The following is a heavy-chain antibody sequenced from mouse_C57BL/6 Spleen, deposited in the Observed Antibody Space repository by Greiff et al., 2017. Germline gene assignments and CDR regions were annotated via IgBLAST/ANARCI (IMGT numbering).Heavy chain of an antibody. CDR3: ARSGYERMDY. Sequence: EVQLQQSGPELVKPGASVKISCKASGYTFTDYYMHWVKQSPGKSLEWIGDINPNNGGTSYNQKFKGKATLTVDKSSSTAYMKLRSLTSEDSAVYYCARSGYERMDYWGQGPSVTVSS. V-gene: IGHV1-26*01. J-gene: IGHJ4*01. CDR2: INPNNGGT. D-gene: IGHD2-2*01. CDR1: GYTFTDYY.